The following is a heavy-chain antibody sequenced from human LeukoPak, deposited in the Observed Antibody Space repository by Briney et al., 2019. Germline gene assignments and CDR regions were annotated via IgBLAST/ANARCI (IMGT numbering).Heavy chain of an antibody. Sequence: SGTLSLTCAVSGGSISSSNWWSWVRQPPGKGLEWIGEIYHSGSTNYNPSLKSRVTISVDKSKNQFSLKLSSVTAADTAVYYCARDPITYYYDSSGYQNDYWGQGTLVTVSS. CDR2: IYHSGST. CDR3: ARDPITYYYDSSGYQNDY. V-gene: IGHV4-4*02. J-gene: IGHJ4*02. D-gene: IGHD3-22*01. CDR1: GGSISSSNW.